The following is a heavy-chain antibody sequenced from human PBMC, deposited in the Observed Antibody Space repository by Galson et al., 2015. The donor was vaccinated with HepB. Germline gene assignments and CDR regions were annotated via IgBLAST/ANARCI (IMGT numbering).Heavy chain of an antibody. V-gene: IGHV5-51*01. Sequence: QSGAEVKKPGESLTISCKGSGYSFNTYSIGWVRQMSGKGLEWMGIIYPRDSDTRYSPSFQGRVTISVDKTITTAYLQWTSLKASDTAIYYCAILPDANYYYYSMDLWGLGTTVTVSS. CDR3: AILPDANYYYYSMDL. CDR2: IYPRDSDT. CDR1: GYSFNTYS. D-gene: IGHD2-2*01. J-gene: IGHJ6*02.